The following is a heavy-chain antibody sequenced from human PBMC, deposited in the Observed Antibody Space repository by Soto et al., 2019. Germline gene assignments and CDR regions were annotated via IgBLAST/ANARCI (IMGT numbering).Heavy chain of an antibody. CDR3: ARDRASGSFDY. D-gene: IGHD1-26*01. Sequence: QVQLVQSGSESMQPGASVKVSCKGSGYTFTSHSINWLRQAPGQGLEWMGWINPNTGNPTYEQGFTGRFVFSVNTSASTVYLQIFSLKAVESAVYYCARDRASGSFDYWGQGTLVTVSS. V-gene: IGHV7-4-1*01. J-gene: IGHJ4*02. CDR2: INPNTGNP. CDR1: GYTFTSHS.